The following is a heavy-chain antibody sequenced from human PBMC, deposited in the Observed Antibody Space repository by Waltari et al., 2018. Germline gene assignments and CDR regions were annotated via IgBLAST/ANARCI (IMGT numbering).Heavy chain of an antibody. D-gene: IGHD2-21*01. V-gene: IGHV3-23*04. CDR3: ARDPGVVAVHYFDS. J-gene: IGHJ4*02. Sequence: EVQLVESGGGLVQPGGSLRLSCAGSGFTSSKHAMNWVRQAPGKGVELVSGVGASSGSTYYADSVKGRFPISRDNSKNTLYLQMSGLRADDTAIYYCARDPGVVAVHYFDSWGQG. CDR1: GFTSSKHA. CDR2: VGASSGST.